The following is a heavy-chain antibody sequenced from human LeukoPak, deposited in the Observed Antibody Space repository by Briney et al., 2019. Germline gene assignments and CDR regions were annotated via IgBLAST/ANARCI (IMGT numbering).Heavy chain of an antibody. CDR3: ARSYYDFWSGYSPNWFDP. D-gene: IGHD3-3*01. V-gene: IGHV7-4-1*02. Sequence: ASVKVSCKASGYTFTSYAMNWVRQAPGQGLEWMGWINTNTGNPTYAQGFTGRFVFSLDTSVSTAYLQISSLKAEDTAVYYCARSYYDFWSGYSPNWFDPWGQGTLVTVSS. J-gene: IGHJ5*02. CDR2: INTNTGNP. CDR1: GYTFTSYA.